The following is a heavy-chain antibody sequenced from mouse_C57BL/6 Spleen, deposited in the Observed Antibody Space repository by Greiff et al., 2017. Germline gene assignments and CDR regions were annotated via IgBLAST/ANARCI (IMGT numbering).Heavy chain of an antibody. Sequence: SGPELVKPGASVKIPCKASGYTFTDYNMDWVKQSHGKSLEWIGDINPNNGGTIYNQKFKGKATLTVDKSSSTAYMELRSLTSEDTAVYYCARTPYDYDDWYFDVWGTGTTVTVSS. V-gene: IGHV1-18*01. CDR3: ARTPYDYDDWYFDV. CDR1: GYTFTDYN. D-gene: IGHD2-4*01. J-gene: IGHJ1*03. CDR2: INPNNGGT.